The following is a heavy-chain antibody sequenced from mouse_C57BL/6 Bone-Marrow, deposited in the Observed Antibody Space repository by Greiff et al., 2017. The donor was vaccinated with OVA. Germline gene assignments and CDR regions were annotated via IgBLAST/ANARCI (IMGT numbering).Heavy chain of an antibody. J-gene: IGHJ2*01. V-gene: IGHV1-80*01. CDR2: IYPGDGDT. CDR1: GYAFSSYW. Sequence: QVQLQQSGAELVKPGASVKISCKASGYAFSSYWMNWVKQRPGKGLEWIGQIYPGDGDTNYNGKFKGKATLTADKSSSTAYMQLSSLTSEDSAVYFCARDGIYYGNYGGYFDYWGQGTTLTVSS. D-gene: IGHD2-1*01. CDR3: ARDGIYYGNYGGYFDY.